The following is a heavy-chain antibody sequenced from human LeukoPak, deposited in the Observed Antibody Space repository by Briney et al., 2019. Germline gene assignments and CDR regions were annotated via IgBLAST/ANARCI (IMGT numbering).Heavy chain of an antibody. J-gene: IGHJ4*02. CDR2: IKQDGSEK. Sequence: GGSLRLSCAASGFTFSNYWMNWVRQAPGKGLEWVANIKQDGSEKYYVDSVKGRFTISRDNAKNSLYFQMNSLRAEDTAVYYCASGGEWELPAHFDYWGQGSLVTVSS. CDR3: ASGGEWELPAHFDY. V-gene: IGHV3-7*01. D-gene: IGHD1-26*01. CDR1: GFTFSNYW.